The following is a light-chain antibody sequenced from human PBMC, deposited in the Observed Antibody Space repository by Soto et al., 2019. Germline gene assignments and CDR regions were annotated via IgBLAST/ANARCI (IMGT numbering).Light chain of an antibody. Sequence: EIVMTQSPATLSVSPGERATLSCRASQSISSKVGWYQQKPGQAPRLLIYGASTRATGVPPRFSGSGSGTDFTLTISSRQSEDFAVYYCQQYNIWSSITFGQGTRLEIK. V-gene: IGKV3-15*01. CDR2: GAS. CDR3: QQYNIWSSIT. J-gene: IGKJ5*01. CDR1: QSISSK.